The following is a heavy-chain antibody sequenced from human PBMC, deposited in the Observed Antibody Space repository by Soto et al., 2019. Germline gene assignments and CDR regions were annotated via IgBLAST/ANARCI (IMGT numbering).Heavy chain of an antibody. J-gene: IGHJ4*02. CDR2: IKQDGSER. D-gene: IGHD2-15*01. Sequence: EVQLVESGGGLVQPGGSLRLSCADSGFTFSRYWVTWVRQAPGKGLEWVASIKQDGSERYYVDSVKGRFTISRDNAKNSLYLQMNSLRAEDTAVYYCARIGYCSWCIDHWGQGTLVTVSS. V-gene: IGHV3-7*04. CDR1: GFTFSRYW. CDR3: ARIGYCSWCIDH.